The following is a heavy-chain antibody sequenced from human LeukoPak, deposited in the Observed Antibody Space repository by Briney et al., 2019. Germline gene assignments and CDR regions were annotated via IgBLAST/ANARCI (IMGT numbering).Heavy chain of an antibody. CDR1: GFTFSSYE. CDR2: ISSTGGGSII. CDR3: ARFAWYSSDWYWDY. Sequence: GGSLRLSCAASGFTFSSYEMNWVRQAPGKGLEWVAYISSTGGGSIIHYADSVRGRFTISRDNAKNSLYLQMNSLRAEDTAVYYCARFAWYSSDWYWDYWGQGTLVTVSS. V-gene: IGHV3-48*03. D-gene: IGHD6-19*01. J-gene: IGHJ4*02.